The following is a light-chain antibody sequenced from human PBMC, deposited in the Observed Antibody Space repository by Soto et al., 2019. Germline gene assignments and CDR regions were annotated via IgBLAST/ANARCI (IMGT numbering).Light chain of an antibody. J-gene: IGKJ1*01. CDR1: QSVRDRY. V-gene: IGKV3-20*01. CDR3: QQYGSSPGT. CDR2: DTS. Sequence: EIVLTQSPGTLSLSPVERATLSCRASQSVRDRYLAWYQQKPGQAPSLLIYDTSTRATGVPDRFSGSGSGTDFALTISRXXXEDFAIYFCQQYGSSPGTFGQGTKX.